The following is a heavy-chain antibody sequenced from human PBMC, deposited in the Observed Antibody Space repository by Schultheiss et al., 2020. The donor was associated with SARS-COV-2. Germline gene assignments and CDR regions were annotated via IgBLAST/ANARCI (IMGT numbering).Heavy chain of an antibody. V-gene: IGHV3-66*01. CDR1: GFTFSNAW. Sequence: GGSLRLSCAASGFTFSNAWMSWVRQAPGKGLEWVSVIYSDGKTYYADSVKGRFTISRDNAKNSLYLQMNTLRAEDTAVYYCARDRDYGDYEPRDYYYYGMDVWGQGTTVTVSS. CDR2: IYSDGKT. CDR3: ARDRDYGDYEPRDYYYYGMDV. D-gene: IGHD4-17*01. J-gene: IGHJ6*02.